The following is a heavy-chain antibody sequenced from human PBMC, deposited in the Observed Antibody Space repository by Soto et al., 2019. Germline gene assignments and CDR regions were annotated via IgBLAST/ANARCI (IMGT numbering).Heavy chain of an antibody. D-gene: IGHD3-10*01. J-gene: IGHJ6*02. CDR1: GFTFSSYS. CDR3: ARHPTSPTIWFREGHYYYGMDV. V-gene: IGHV3-21*01. Sequence: EVQLVESGGGLVKPGGSLRLSCAASGFTFSSYSMNWVRQAPGKGLEWVSSISSSSSYIYYADSVKGRFTISRDNAKNSLYLQMNSLRAEDTAVYYCARHPTSPTIWFREGHYYYGMDVWGQGTTVTVSS. CDR2: ISSSSSYI.